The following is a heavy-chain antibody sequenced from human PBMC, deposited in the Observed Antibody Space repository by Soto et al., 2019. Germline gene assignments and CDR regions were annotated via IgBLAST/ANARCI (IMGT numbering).Heavy chain of an antibody. CDR3: GGAYAAITPGDY. CDR1: GFTFSSDA. Sequence: QVQLVESGGGVVQPGRSLRLSCAASGFTFSSDAMHWVRQALGKGLEWVAVISYDGSKKYYADSVKGRFPISRDNSKNTLYLQMNSLRAEDTAVYYCGGAYAAITPGDYWGQGTLVTVSS. D-gene: IGHD1-20*01. CDR2: ISYDGSKK. J-gene: IGHJ4*02. V-gene: IGHV3-30-3*01.